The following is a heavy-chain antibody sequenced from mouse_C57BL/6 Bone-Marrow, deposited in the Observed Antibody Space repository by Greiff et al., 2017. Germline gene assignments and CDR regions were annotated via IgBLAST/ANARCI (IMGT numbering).Heavy chain of an antibody. CDR2: ISSGGDYI. J-gene: IGHJ2*01. Sequence: DVTLVESGEGLVKPGGSLKLSCAASGFTFSSYAMSWVRQTPEKRLEWVAYISSGGDYIYYADTVKGRFTISRDNARNTLYLQMSSLKSEDTAMYYCTRAIDSSGYVEFDYWGQGTTLTVSS. D-gene: IGHD3-2*02. CDR3: TRAIDSSGYVEFDY. V-gene: IGHV5-9-1*02. CDR1: GFTFSSYA.